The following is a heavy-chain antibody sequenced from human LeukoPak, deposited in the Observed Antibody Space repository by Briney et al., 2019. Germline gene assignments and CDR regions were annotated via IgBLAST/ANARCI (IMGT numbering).Heavy chain of an antibody. V-gene: IGHV3-43*01. J-gene: IGHJ2*01. CDR3: AKESAAMGPFYFDL. D-gene: IGHD2-2*01. CDR2: INRDSGST. CDR1: GFTFDDYT. Sequence: GGSLRLSCAASGFTFDDYTMHWVRQAPGKCLEWVSLINRDSGSTYYADSVKGRFTISRDNSKNSLYLQMNSLRTVDTALYYCAKESAAMGPFYFDLWGRGTLVTVSS.